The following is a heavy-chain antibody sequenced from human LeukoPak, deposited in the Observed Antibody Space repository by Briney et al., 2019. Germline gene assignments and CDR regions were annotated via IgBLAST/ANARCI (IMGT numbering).Heavy chain of an antibody. CDR3: ARAGWFGELYGPLDF. Sequence: SETLSLTCTVSGGSISSYYWSWIRQPPGKGLEWIGYIYYSGSTNYNPSLKSRVTISVDPSKNQFSLKVTSVIAADTAVYYCARAGWFGELYGPLDFWGQGTLVTVSS. J-gene: IGHJ4*02. D-gene: IGHD3-10*01. V-gene: IGHV4-59*12. CDR2: IYYSGST. CDR1: GGSISSYY.